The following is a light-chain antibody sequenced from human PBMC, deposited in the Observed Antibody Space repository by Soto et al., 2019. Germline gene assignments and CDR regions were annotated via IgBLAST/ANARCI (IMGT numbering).Light chain of an antibody. CDR3: QHYSNTPWT. V-gene: IGKV3-20*01. J-gene: IGKJ1*01. CDR1: QSLSRRY. CDR2: DAS. Sequence: EIVLTQSPGTLSLSPGERATLSCRASQSLSRRYLAWYQQKPGQAPRLLIYDASNRATGIPDRXSGSGSGTASTLTISRLEPEDFAVYYCQHYSNTPWTFGQGTKVELK.